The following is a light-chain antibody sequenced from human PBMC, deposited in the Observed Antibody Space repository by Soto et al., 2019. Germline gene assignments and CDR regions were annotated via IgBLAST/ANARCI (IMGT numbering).Light chain of an antibody. J-gene: IGLJ2*01. CDR3: AGWDDSLNGLV. V-gene: IGLV1-44*01. Sequence: QSVLTQPPSASGTPGQRVTISCSGSSSNIGSYTVNWYQQLPGTAPKLLIHSNYQRPSGVPDRFSGSKSGTSASLAISGLQSEDEANYYCAGWDDSLNGLVFGGGTKLTVL. CDR1: SSNIGSYT. CDR2: SNY.